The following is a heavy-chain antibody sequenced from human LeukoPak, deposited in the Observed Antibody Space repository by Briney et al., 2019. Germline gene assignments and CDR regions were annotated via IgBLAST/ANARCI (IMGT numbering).Heavy chain of an antibody. Sequence: SETLSLTCAVSGGSISNNDWWSWVRQPPGKGLEWIGRIYTSGSTNYNPSLKSRVTMSVDTSKNQFSLKLSSVTAADTAVYYCARDRGISVWDYWGQGTLVTVSS. J-gene: IGHJ4*02. CDR3: ARDRGISVWDY. CDR1: GGSISNNDW. D-gene: IGHD1-14*01. CDR2: IYTSGST. V-gene: IGHV4-4*07.